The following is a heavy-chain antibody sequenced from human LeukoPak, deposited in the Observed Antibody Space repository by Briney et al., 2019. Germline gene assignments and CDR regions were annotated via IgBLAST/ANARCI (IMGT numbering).Heavy chain of an antibody. CDR2: INSDGSTT. Sequence: GGSLRLSCAASGFTFSSYWMHWVRQASGKGLVWVSRINSDGSTTYYADSVKGRFTISRDISKNTLYFQLNSLRAEDTAVYYCARALAASSHTSFDYWGQGTLVTVSS. D-gene: IGHD6-13*01. CDR1: GFTFSSYW. J-gene: IGHJ4*02. CDR3: ARALAASSHTSFDY. V-gene: IGHV3-74*01.